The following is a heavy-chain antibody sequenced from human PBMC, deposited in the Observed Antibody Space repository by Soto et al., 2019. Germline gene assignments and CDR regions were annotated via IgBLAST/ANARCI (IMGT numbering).Heavy chain of an antibody. D-gene: IGHD5-18*01. CDR2: ISYGGST. CDR1: GGSINSGGYC. V-gene: IGHV4-31*03. Sequence: QVQLQESGPGLVKPSQTLSLTCTVSGGSINSGGYCWSWIRQHPGKGLDWIGCISYGGSTSYNPSLKRRVTISVDTSKNQFSLKLTSVTAADTAVYYCSRGILFWGQGALSTVSS. CDR3: SRGILF. J-gene: IGHJ4*02.